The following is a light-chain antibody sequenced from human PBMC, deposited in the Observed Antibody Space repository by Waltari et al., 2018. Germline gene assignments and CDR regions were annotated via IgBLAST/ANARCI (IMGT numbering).Light chain of an antibody. CDR2: AAS. CDR1: QGISSY. Sequence: EIVMTQSPDSLSASVGDRVTITCRASQGISSYLNWYQQKPGIAPKLLIYAASSLQSGVPSRFSGSGSGRDFTLIISSLQPEDFATYSCQQSYSHTRTFGQGTKVEIK. J-gene: IGKJ1*01. CDR3: QQSYSHTRT. V-gene: IGKV1-39*01.